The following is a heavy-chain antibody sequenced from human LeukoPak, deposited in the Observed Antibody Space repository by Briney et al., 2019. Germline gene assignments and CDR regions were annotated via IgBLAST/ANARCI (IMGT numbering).Heavy chain of an antibody. CDR2: IYYTGST. CDR1: GGSINNYY. J-gene: IGHJ4*02. D-gene: IGHD3-16*01. Sequence: NPSETLSLTCTVSGGSINNYYWSWVRQPPGAGLEWLAYIYYTGSTNYNPSLKTRLTISVDTSKNQFSLRLNSVTAADTAVYYCARFSQYYDSPTHYPDYWGQGILVTVSS. V-gene: IGHV4-59*08. CDR3: ARFSQYYDSPTHYPDY.